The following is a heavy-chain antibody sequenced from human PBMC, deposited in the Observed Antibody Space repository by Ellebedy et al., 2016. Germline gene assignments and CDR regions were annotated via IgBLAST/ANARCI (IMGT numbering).Heavy chain of an antibody. CDR2: ILSGGNT. V-gene: IGHV3-23*01. CDR3: ARYVVGTTLDY. Sequence: GGSLRLXCAASGFTFSDYSMSWVRQAPGKGLEWVSAILSGGNTYYAASVRGRFTVSRDNSKNTLFLQMNSLRAEDTAIYYCARYVVGTTLDYWGQGTLVTVSS. CDR1: GFTFSDYS. D-gene: IGHD1-26*01. J-gene: IGHJ4*02.